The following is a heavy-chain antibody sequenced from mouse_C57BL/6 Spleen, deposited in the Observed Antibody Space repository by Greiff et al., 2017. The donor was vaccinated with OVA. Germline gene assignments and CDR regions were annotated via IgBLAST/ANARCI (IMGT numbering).Heavy chain of an antibody. J-gene: IGHJ3*01. Sequence: EVKLMESGGGLVKPGGSLKLSCAASGFTFSSYAMSWVRQTPEKRLEWVATISDGGSYTYYPDNVKGRFTISRDNAKNNLYLQMSHLKSEDTAMYYCARAVQLRGFAYWGQGTLVTVSA. CDR2: ISDGGSYT. D-gene: IGHD3-2*02. CDR3: ARAVQLRGFAY. V-gene: IGHV5-4*03. CDR1: GFTFSSYA.